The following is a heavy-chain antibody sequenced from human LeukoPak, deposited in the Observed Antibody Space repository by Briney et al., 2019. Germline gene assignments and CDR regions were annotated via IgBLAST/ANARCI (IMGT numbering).Heavy chain of an antibody. CDR3: ARSGYYYDSSGDY. J-gene: IGHJ4*02. V-gene: IGHV3-72*01. CDR1: GFTFSDHY. D-gene: IGHD3-22*01. Sequence: LPGGSLRLSCAASGFTFSDHYMDWVRQAPGKGLEWVGRTRNKANSYTTEYAASVKGRFTISRDDSKNSLYLQMNSLKTEDTAVYYCARSGYYYDSSGDYWGQGTLVTVSS. CDR2: TRNKANSYTT.